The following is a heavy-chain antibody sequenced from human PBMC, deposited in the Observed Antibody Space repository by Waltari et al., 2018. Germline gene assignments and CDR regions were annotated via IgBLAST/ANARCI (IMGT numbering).Heavy chain of an antibody. V-gene: IGHV3-74*01. CDR3: ARGIDS. J-gene: IGHJ4*02. CDR2: IRPYGTYT. Sequence: EVQLEESGGGSVQPGGSLRLSCAASGFSFSTHWMHWVRQAPGKGLVWVAEIRPYGTYTNYADSLRGRFTISRDNAKNTLYLQMNSLRVEDTAVYYCARGIDSWGRGTLVAVSS. CDR1: GFSFSTHW.